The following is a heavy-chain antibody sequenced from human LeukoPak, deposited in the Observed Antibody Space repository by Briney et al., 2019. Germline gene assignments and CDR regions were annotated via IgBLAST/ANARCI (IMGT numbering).Heavy chain of an antibody. Sequence: GGCLRLSCAASGFTLSSYETNCVRQARGGGREWVSCISSSYSTIYYADYGKGRFTIPRDNAKTSLYLQMNSLRAEDTAVYYCARTMGCVGYFDYWGQGTLVTVSS. CDR1: GFTLSSYE. CDR3: ARTMGCVGYFDY. J-gene: IGHJ4*02. V-gene: IGHV3-48*03. CDR2: ISSSYSTI. D-gene: IGHD3-10*01.